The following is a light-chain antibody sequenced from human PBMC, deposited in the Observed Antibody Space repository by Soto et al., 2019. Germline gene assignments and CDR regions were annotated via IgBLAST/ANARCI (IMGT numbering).Light chain of an antibody. CDR3: QQYVTSTGT. CDR1: QSVSSNY. V-gene: IGKV3-20*01. Sequence: EIVLTQSPGTLSLSPGERATLSCRASQSVSSNYLAWYQQKPGQAPRLLIYDASSRAPGIPDRFSGSGSGTDFALTISRLEPEDFAVYYCQQYVTSTGTFGQGTKVEIK. J-gene: IGKJ1*01. CDR2: DAS.